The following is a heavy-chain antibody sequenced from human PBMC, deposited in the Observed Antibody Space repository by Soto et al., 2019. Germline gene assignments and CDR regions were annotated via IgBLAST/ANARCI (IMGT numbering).Heavy chain of an antibody. CDR3: SRGHFCAPSGSYYFDY. V-gene: IGHV4-30-4*01. CDR2: IYYSGST. J-gene: IGHJ4*02. D-gene: IGHD1-26*01. CDR1: RGSISSGDYY. Sequence: QVQLQESGPGLVKPSQTLSLSCTVSRGSISSGDYYWSWIRQPPGKGLEWIGYIYYSGSTYYNPSRQSRVTISEDTSKKQCSLKLSSVNAADTAVYYCSRGHFCAPSGSYYFDYWGQGTLVTVSS.